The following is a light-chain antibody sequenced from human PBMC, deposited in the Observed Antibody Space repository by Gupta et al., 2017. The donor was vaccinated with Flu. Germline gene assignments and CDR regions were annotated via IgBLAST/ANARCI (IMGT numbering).Light chain of an antibody. CDR2: KAS. CDR1: ESLVYSDGESY. J-gene: IGKJ1*01. V-gene: IGKV2-30*01. CDR3: MHSTRWPWT. Sequence: DVVMTPSPLSLTVTLGQPAHISCRSSESLVYSDGESYVRWFHQRPGQSPRRLIYKASNRDSGVPDRISGSGSGTDFTLKISRVEAEDVGVYYCMHSTRWPWTFGQGTKVEI.